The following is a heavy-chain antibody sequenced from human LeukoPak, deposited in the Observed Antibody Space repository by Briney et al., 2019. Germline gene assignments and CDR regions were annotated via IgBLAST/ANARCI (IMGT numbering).Heavy chain of an antibody. CDR3: ATARDFGELFFDY. J-gene: IGHJ4*02. V-gene: IGHV3-30*03. CDR2: ISYDGSNK. D-gene: IGHD3-10*01. Sequence: GGSLTLSCAASGFTFSSYGMHWVRQAPGKGLERVAVISYDGSNKYYADSVKGRFTISRDNSKNTLYLQMNSLRAEDTAVYYCATARDFGELFFDYWGQGTLVTVSS. CDR1: GFTFSSYG.